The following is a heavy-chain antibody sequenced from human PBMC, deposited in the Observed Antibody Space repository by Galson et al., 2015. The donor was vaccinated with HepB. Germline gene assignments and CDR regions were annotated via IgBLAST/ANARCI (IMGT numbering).Heavy chain of an antibody. CDR2: MSSDGHNI. D-gene: IGHD3-22*01. V-gene: IGHV3-30*04. J-gene: IGHJ3*01. Sequence: SLRLSCAVSGFTFSSYAMNWVRQAPGKGLEWVAVMSSDGHNIYYADSVKGRFTISRDSSTNTLYLQMNSLRAEDTAVYYCARDTYYYDSSAAFDVWGQGTLVTVSS. CDR1: GFTFSSYA. CDR3: ARDTYYYDSSAAFDV.